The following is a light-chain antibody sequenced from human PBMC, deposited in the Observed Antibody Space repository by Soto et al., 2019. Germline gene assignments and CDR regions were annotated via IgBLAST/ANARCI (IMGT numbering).Light chain of an antibody. Sequence: EIVMTPSPATLSVSPGERATLSCRASQSVSSNLAWYQQKPGRAPRLLIYGASTRVTGVPARFSGSGSGTEFTLTISSLQAEDFAVYYCQQYNNWPPWAFGQGTKVEIK. CDR3: QQYNNWPPWA. CDR2: GAS. V-gene: IGKV3-15*01. CDR1: QSVSSN. J-gene: IGKJ1*01.